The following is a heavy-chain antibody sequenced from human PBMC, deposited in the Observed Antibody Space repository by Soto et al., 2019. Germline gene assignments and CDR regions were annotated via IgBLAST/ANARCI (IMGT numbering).Heavy chain of an antibody. CDR3: ARGGYRYGLGIDY. CDR1: GGSFSGYY. Sequence: SETLSLTCAVYGGSFSGYYWSWNRQPPGKGLEWIGEINHSGSTNYNPSLKSRFTISVDTSKNQFSLKLSSVTAADTAVYYWARGGYRYGLGIDYWGQGTLVTVSS. CDR2: INHSGST. V-gene: IGHV4-34*01. D-gene: IGHD5-18*01. J-gene: IGHJ4*02.